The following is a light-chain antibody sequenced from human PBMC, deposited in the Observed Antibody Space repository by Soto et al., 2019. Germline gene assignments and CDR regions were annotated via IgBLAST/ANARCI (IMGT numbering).Light chain of an antibody. Sequence: QYVLTQPASVSGAPGQSLTISCPGTSSDVGGYDYVSWYQQHPGKAPNLMIYDVSNRPSGVSNRFSGSKSGNTASLTISGLQAEDEADYYCSSYTSLYVFGTGTKVTGL. CDR1: SSDVGGYDY. J-gene: IGLJ1*01. V-gene: IGLV2-14*01. CDR2: DVS. CDR3: SSYTSLYV.